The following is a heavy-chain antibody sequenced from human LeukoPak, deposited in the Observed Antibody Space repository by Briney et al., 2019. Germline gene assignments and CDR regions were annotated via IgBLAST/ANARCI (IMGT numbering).Heavy chain of an antibody. D-gene: IGHD2-15*01. CDR2: ISTTGSTI. CDR3: ARVHCSGGSCYPGEVIDN. V-gene: IGHV3-48*04. CDR1: GFTFNRHS. J-gene: IGHJ4*02. Sequence: GGSLRLSCAASGFTFNRHSMNWVRQAPGKGLEWVSYISTTGSTIYYSDSVKGRFTISRDNAKNSLYLQMNSLRAEDTAMYYCARVHCSGGSCYPGEVIDNWGQGTLVTVSS.